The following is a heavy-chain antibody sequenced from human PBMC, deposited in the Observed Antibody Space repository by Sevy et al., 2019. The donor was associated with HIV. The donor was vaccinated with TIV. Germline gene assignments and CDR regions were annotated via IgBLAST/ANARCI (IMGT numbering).Heavy chain of an antibody. D-gene: IGHD3-22*01. J-gene: IGHJ4*02. CDR3: ARGGYYDSSGYYHFDY. Sequence: ASVKVSCKASGYTFTGYYMHWVRQAPGQGLEWMGWINPNSGGTNYAQKFQGRITMTRDTSIGTAYMELSRLRSDDTAVYYWARGGYYDSSGYYHFDYWGQGTLVTVSS. CDR2: INPNSGGT. CDR1: GYTFTGYY. V-gene: IGHV1-2*02.